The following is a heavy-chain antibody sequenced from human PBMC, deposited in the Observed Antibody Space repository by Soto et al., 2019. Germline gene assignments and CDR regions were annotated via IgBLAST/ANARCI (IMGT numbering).Heavy chain of an antibody. CDR2: ISGSGDST. D-gene: IGHD1-1*01. CDR3: AKRATGTYFDY. J-gene: IGHJ4*02. Sequence: EVQLLESGGGLVQPGGSLRLSCAASGFTFSSYAMSWVRQAPGKGLEWVSVISGSGDSTYYADSVKGRFTISRDNSKNTLYLQMNRLGAEDTAVYYCAKRATGTYFDYWGQGTLVTVSS. CDR1: GFTFSSYA. V-gene: IGHV3-23*01.